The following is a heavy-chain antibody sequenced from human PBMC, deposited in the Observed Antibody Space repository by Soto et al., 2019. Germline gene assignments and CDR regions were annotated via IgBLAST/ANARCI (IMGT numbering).Heavy chain of an antibody. D-gene: IGHD2-21*02. V-gene: IGHV4-59*08. CDR3: ARLVVCGDNFYSFDY. J-gene: IGHJ4*02. CDR1: GGSISGDY. Sequence: QVQLQESGPGLVKPSETLSLTCTVSGGSISGDYWSWVRQPPGKGLEWIGFTHHSETAYYNPSLKSRPTLSVDTSKNPFSLMLSSVPAADPAVYYRARLVVCGDNFYSFDYWGQGALGTVSS. CDR2: THHSETA.